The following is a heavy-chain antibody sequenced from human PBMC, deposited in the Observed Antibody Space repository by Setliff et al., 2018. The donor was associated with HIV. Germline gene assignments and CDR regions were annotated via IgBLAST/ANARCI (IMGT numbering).Heavy chain of an antibody. V-gene: IGHV4-4*07. CDR3: AKRTFGSGRLDP. J-gene: IGHJ5*02. CDR2: IHTTGST. CDR1: GGSISSYY. Sequence: KPSETLSLTCTVSGGSISSYYWSWIRLPAGKGLEWIGQIHTTGSTNYNPSLKSRVTISMDTSKNQFSLNLNSVTATDTAVYYCAKRTFGSGRLDPWGQGTLVTVSS. D-gene: IGHD3-16*01.